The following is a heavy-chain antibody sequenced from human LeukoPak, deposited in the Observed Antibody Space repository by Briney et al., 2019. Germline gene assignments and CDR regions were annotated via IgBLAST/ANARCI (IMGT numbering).Heavy chain of an antibody. CDR1: GYTFTDYD. D-gene: IGHD5-12*01. J-gene: IGHJ6*03. CDR3: ARTNTGYETGLYYYYMDV. Sequence: ASVKVSCKASGYTFTDYDLTWVRQAPGQGLEWMGWISAYSGNTNYAQKFQGRVTMTTDTSTNTAYMELRSLRSADTAVYYCARTNTGYETGLYYYYMDVWGKGTTVTISS. CDR2: ISAYSGNT. V-gene: IGHV1-18*01.